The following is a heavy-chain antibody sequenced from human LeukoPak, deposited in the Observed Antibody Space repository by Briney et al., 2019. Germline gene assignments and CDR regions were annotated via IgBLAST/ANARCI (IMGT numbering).Heavy chain of an antibody. CDR2: IKQDGSEK. Sequence: PGGSLRLSCAASGFTFSSYWMSWVRQAPGKGLEWVANIKQDGSEKYYVDSVKGRFTIYRDNAKNSLYLQMNSLRAEDTAVYYCARAKVFDWLSGALYYFDYWGQGTLVTVSS. CDR1: GFTFSSYW. CDR3: ARAKVFDWLSGALYYFDY. V-gene: IGHV3-7*01. J-gene: IGHJ4*02. D-gene: IGHD3-9*01.